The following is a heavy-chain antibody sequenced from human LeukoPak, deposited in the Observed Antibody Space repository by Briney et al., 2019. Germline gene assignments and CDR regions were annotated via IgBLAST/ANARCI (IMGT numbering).Heavy chain of an antibody. CDR2: ISYDGSNK. D-gene: IGHD4-17*01. CDR1: GFTFSSYA. Sequence: GGSLRLSCAASGFTFSSYAMHWVRQAPGKGLEWVAVISYDGSNKYYADSVKGRFTISRDNSKNTLYLQMNALRAEDTAVYYCAKDLTGTYAFDFWGQGTMVTVSS. J-gene: IGHJ3*01. CDR3: AKDLTGTYAFDF. V-gene: IGHV3-30-3*01.